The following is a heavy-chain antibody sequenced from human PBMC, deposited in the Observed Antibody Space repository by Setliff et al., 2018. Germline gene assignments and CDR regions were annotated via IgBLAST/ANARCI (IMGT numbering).Heavy chain of an antibody. D-gene: IGHD1-26*01. J-gene: IGHJ4*02. CDR2: LRTSGST. CDR3: ARDNTIVGATDY. V-gene: IGHV4-61*02. Sequence: SETLSLTCAVSGGSISSGSYYWSWIRQPAGKGLEWVGRLRTSGSTNYNPSLKSRATISVDTSKNQFSLNLSSVTAADTAVYFCARDNTIVGATDYWGQGTLVTVSS. CDR1: GGSISSGSYY.